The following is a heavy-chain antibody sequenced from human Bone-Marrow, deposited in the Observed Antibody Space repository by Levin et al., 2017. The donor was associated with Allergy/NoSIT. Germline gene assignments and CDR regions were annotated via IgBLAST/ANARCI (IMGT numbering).Heavy chain of an antibody. CDR1: GFTFSSYA. CDR2: ISYDGSNK. Sequence: PGGSLRLSCAASGFTFSSYAMHWVRQAPGKGLEWVAVISYDGSNKYYADSVKGRFTISRDNSKNTLYLQMNSLRAEDTAVYYCARDWGSSCGYWGQGTLVTVSS. CDR3: ARDWGSSCGY. V-gene: IGHV3-30-3*01. D-gene: IGHD6-13*01. J-gene: IGHJ4*02.